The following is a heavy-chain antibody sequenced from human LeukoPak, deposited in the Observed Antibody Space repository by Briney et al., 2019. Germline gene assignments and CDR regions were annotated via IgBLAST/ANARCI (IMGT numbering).Heavy chain of an antibody. J-gene: IGHJ3*02. V-gene: IGHV3-53*01. CDR2: IYSGGST. D-gene: IGHD6-13*01. CDR1: GFTVSSNY. CDR3: ARGAAGSGAFDI. Sequence: GGSLRLSCAASGFTVSSNYMSWVRQAPGKGLEWVSVIYSGGSTYYADSVKGRFTTSRDNSKNTLYLQMNCLRAEDTAVYYCARGAAGSGAFDIWGQGTMVTVSS.